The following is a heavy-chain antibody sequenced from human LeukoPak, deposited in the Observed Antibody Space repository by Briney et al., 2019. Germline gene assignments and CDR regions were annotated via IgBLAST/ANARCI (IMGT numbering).Heavy chain of an antibody. CDR2: ISGSGGST. CDR3: AKAGIGANTYQPFDY. D-gene: IGHD3-10*01. J-gene: IGHJ4*02. Sequence: GGSMRLACAASGFTFSSYATSWVRQAPGKGLEWVSAISGSGGSTYYADSVKGRFTISRDNSKNTLYLQMNSLRAEDTAVYYCAKAGIGANTYQPFDYWGQGTLVTVSS. V-gene: IGHV3-23*01. CDR1: GFTFSSYA.